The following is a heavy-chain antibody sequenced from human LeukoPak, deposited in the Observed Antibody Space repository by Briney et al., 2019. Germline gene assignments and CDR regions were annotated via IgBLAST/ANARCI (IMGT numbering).Heavy chain of an antibody. CDR2: MYYSGST. Sequence: PSETLSLTCTVSGGSISSISYYWGWIRQPPGKGLEWIVSMYYSGSTYYNPSLKSRVTISVDTSKNQFSLKLSSVTAADTAVYYCASRIPPVRYSSGWYPEWGQGTLVTVSS. J-gene: IGHJ4*02. V-gene: IGHV4-39*01. D-gene: IGHD6-19*01. CDR3: ASRIPPVRYSSGWYPE. CDR1: GGSISSISYY.